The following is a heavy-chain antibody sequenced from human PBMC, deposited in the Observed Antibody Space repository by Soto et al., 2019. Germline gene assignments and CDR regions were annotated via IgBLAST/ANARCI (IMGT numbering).Heavy chain of an antibody. J-gene: IGHJ6*02. CDR1: GGTFSSYA. CDR2: IIPIFGTA. CDR3: ASCPEYSSSSANYYYGMDV. V-gene: IGHV1-69*13. Sequence: SVKVSCKASGGTFSSYAISWVRQAPGQGLEWMGGIIPIFGTANYAQKFQGRVTITADESTSTAYMELSSLRSEDTAVYYCASCPEYSSSSANYYYGMDVWGQGTTVTVSS. D-gene: IGHD6-6*01.